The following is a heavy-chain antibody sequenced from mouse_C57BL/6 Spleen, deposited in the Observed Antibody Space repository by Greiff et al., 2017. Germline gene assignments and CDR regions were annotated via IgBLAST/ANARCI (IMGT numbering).Heavy chain of an antibody. CDR2: IDPSDSYT. Sequence: VQLQQPGAELVMPGASVKLSCKASGYTFTSYWMHWVKQRPGQGLEWIGEIDPSDSYTNYNQKFKGKSTLTVDKSSSTAYMQLSSLTSEDSAVYYCALLRYYWGQGTTLTVSS. J-gene: IGHJ2*01. V-gene: IGHV1-69*01. CDR1: GYTFTSYW. D-gene: IGHD1-1*01. CDR3: ALLRYY.